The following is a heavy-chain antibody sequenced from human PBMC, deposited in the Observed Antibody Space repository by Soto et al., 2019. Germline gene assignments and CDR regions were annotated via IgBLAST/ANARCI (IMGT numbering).Heavy chain of an antibody. CDR3: ARDGAWCDA. CDR1: GFAFSTYS. CDR2: ISSGSRTI. V-gene: IGHV3-48*01. D-gene: IGHD2-8*02. Sequence: EVRLVQSGRALAQPGGSLRLSCAATGFAFSTYSMSWVRQAPGKGLEWLSSISSGSRTIDYAASVKGRFIISRDNARELLFLQMNSLTVEDTAVYYCARDGAWCDAWGQGTLVTVSS. J-gene: IGHJ5*02.